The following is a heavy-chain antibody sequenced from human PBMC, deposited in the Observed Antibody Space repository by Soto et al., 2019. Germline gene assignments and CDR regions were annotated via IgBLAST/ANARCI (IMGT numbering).Heavy chain of an antibody. V-gene: IGHV1-8*01. J-gene: IGHJ4*02. Sequence: QVQLVQSGAEVKTPGASVKVSCKASGYTFTDYDINWVRQAPGQGLEWVGRMNPSSGKTDYAQNLPARVTMTRDTSISTAYLELSNLGYEDTAVFYCSTWGRDGWYTGFFWGQGTLVTVAS. CDR1: GYTFTDYD. CDR3: STWGRDGWYTGFF. CDR2: MNPSSGKT. D-gene: IGHD6-19*01.